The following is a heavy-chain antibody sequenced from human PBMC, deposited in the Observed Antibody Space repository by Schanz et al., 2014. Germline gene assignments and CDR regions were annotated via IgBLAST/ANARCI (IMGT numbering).Heavy chain of an antibody. CDR2: INHGGST. CDR1: GGSFSGYY. CDR3: ARAARRTRVVPLYFDY. D-gene: IGHD2-2*01. Sequence: QVQLQQWGAGLLKPSETLSLTCAVYGGSFSGYYWSWIRQPPGKGLEWIAEINHGGSTNYNPSLKSRITISVDTSKNQLSRKWRSVAAADTAVYYCARAARRTRVVPLYFDYWGQGTLVTVSS. V-gene: IGHV4-34*01. J-gene: IGHJ4*02.